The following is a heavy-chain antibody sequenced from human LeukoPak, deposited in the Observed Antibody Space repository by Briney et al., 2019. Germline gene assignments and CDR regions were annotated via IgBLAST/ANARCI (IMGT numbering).Heavy chain of an antibody. D-gene: IGHD6-13*01. CDR3: ARQDIVVRIAAAGIWGRIGKRGINFDY. J-gene: IGHJ4*02. CDR1: GFTFSTYW. CDR2: IKEDGSEK. Sequence: GASLRLSCAASGFTFSTYWMSWVRQAPGKGLEWVANIKEDGSEKYYVDSVKGRFTISRDNAKNSLYLQMNSLRAEDTAVYYCARQDIVVRIAAAGIWGRIGKRGINFDYWGEGTLVTVSS. V-gene: IGHV3-7*01.